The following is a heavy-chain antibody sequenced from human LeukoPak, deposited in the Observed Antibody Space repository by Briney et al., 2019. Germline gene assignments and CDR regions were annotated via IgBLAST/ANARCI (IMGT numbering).Heavy chain of an antibody. Sequence: SETLSLTCTVSGDSIRSHYCAWIRQPPGKGLEWIGHIYNSATTDYNPSFKSRVTISLDTSKKQFSLKMSSVSALDSAVYYCARGGEGYNDDAFEVWGLGTAVTVSS. CDR2: IYNSATT. V-gene: IGHV4-59*11. CDR3: ARGGEGYNDDAFEV. CDR1: GDSIRSHY. D-gene: IGHD5-24*01. J-gene: IGHJ3*01.